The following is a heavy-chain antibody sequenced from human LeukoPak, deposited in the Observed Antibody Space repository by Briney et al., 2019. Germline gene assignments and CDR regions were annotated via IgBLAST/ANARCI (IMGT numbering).Heavy chain of an antibody. Sequence: GGSLRLSCAASGFTFSNYDMHWVRQAPGKGLEWVAVISYDGSNKYYADSVKGRFTISRDNSKNTLYLQMNSLRAEDTAVYYCAKSSSWRHAYFDYWGQGTLVTVSS. CDR3: AKSSSWRHAYFDY. CDR1: GFTFSNYD. V-gene: IGHV3-30*18. J-gene: IGHJ4*02. CDR2: ISYDGSNK. D-gene: IGHD6-13*01.